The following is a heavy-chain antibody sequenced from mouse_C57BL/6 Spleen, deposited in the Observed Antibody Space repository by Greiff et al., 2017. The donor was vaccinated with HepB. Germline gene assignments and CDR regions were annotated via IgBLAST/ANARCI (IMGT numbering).Heavy chain of an antibody. CDR2: INPNYGTT. D-gene: IGHD2-5*01. J-gene: IGHJ3*01. Sequence: VQLQQSGPELVKPGASVKISCKASGYSFTDYNMNWVKQSNGKSLEWIGVINPNYGTTNYNEKFKSKATLTVDKSSSTAYMQLSSLTSEDSAVYYCARSGYSNSLAYWGQGTLVTVSA. V-gene: IGHV1-39*01. CDR1: GYSFTDYN. CDR3: ARSGYSNSLAY.